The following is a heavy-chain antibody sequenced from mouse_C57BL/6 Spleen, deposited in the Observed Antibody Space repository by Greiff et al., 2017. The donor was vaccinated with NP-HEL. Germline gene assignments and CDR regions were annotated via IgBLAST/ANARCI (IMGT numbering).Heavy chain of an antibody. CDR3: ARATTVVGAMDY. CDR2: ISDGGSYT. Sequence: EVMLVESGGGLVKPGGSLKLSCAASGFTFSSYAMSWVRQTPEKRLEWVATISDGGSYTYYPDNVKGRFTISRDNAKNNLYLQMSHLKSEDTAMYYCARATTVVGAMDYWGQGTSVTVSS. V-gene: IGHV5-4*03. CDR1: GFTFSSYA. D-gene: IGHD1-1*01. J-gene: IGHJ4*01.